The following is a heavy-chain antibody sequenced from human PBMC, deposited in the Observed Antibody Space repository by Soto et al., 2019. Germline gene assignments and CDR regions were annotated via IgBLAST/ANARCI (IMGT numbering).Heavy chain of an antibody. V-gene: IGHV3-11*06. D-gene: IGHD3-3*01. CDR1: GFTFSDYY. CDR2: ISGTGSYT. CDR3: ARAPTDRYDFWSGSNYYHYGMDV. Sequence: VGSLRLSCAVSGFTFSDYYMSWILQAPGKGLEWLSYISGTGSYTNYADSVKGRFTISRDNAKNSLYLQMNSLRAEDTAMYYCARAPTDRYDFWSGSNYYHYGMDVWGQGTTVTVSS. J-gene: IGHJ6*02.